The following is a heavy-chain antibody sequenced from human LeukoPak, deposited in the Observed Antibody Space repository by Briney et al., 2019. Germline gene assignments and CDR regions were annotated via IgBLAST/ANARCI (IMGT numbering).Heavy chain of an antibody. D-gene: IGHD3-9*01. CDR2: ISVYNGNT. Sequence: ASVTVSFKASGYTFTTYGISWVRQAPGQGLEGLGRISVYNGNTNYAQKLQGRVTMTTDTSTSTAYMELRSLRSDDTAVYYCARMILLLGDVLTVPPRGFDYWGQGTLVTVSS. J-gene: IGHJ4*02. CDR1: GYTFTTYG. CDR3: ARMILLLGDVLTVPPRGFDY. V-gene: IGHV1-18*01.